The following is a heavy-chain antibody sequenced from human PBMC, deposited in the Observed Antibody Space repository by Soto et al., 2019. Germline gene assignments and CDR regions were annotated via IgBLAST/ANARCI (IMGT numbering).Heavy chain of an antibody. CDR1: GGTFSRHA. CDR2: SIPLFGTT. V-gene: IGHV1-69*01. Sequence: QVQLVQSGSEVKMPGSSVKVSCKTSGGTFSRHAINWVRQAPGQGLEWMGGSIPLFGTTNYAQKFKGRVTSSADESTSTGYMELSRLTSEDAAVYYCARAAIHGSSCYFWFDPWGQGTLVTVSS. J-gene: IGHJ5*02. D-gene: IGHD6-13*01. CDR3: ARAAIHGSSCYFWFDP.